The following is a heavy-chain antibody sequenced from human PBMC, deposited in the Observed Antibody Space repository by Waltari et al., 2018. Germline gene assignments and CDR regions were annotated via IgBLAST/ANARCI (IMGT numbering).Heavy chain of an antibody. D-gene: IGHD3-16*01. CDR3: ARGYDVLKGYFDY. V-gene: IGHV4-39*07. J-gene: IGHJ4*02. CDR1: GGSIRSRSYY. CDR2: IYYSGST. Sequence: QLQLQESGPGLVKPSETLSLTCTVSGGSIRSRSYYWGWIRQPPGKGLEWIGSIYYSGSTYYNPSLKSRVTISVDTSKNQFSLKLSSVTAADTAVYYCARGYDVLKGYFDYWGQGTLVTVSS.